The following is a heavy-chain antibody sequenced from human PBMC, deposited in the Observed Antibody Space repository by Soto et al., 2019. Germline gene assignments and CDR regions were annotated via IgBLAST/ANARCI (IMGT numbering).Heavy chain of an antibody. D-gene: IGHD5-12*01. CDR2: IDWDDDK. V-gene: IGHV2-70*11. J-gene: IGHJ4*02. CDR1: GFSLSINGMC. CDR3: ARIGYDWKFDY. Sequence: SGPTLVNPTQTLTLTCTFSGFSLSINGMCVIWIRQPPGKALEWLARIDWDDDKYYKTSLKTRLTISKDTSKNQVVLTMTNMVPVDTATYYCARIGYDWKFDYWGRGTMVTVSS.